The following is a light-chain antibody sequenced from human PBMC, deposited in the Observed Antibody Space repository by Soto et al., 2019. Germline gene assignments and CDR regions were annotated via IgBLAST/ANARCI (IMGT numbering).Light chain of an antibody. Sequence: EVVMTQSPATLSVSPGESATLSCRASLSVGTNLAWYQQKPGQPPRLLIYGASTRATGIPARFSGSGSGTDFILTISSLQSEDFAVYYCQHHNNWPPGTFGQGTKVEIK. CDR3: QHHNNWPPGT. J-gene: IGKJ1*01. CDR2: GAS. CDR1: LSVGTN. V-gene: IGKV3-15*01.